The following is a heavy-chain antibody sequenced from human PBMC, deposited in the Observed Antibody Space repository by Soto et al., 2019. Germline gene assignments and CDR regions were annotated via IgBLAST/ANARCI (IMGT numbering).Heavy chain of an antibody. J-gene: IGHJ5*02. V-gene: IGHV3-23*01. CDR3: AKDSTGRDYDILTGYYNFGSPNWFDP. CDR1: GFTFSSYA. Sequence: PGGSLRLSCAASGFTFSSYAMSWVRQAPGKGLEWVSAISGSGGSTYYADSVKGRFTISRDNSKNTLYLQMNSLRAEDTAVYYCAKDSTGRDYDILTGYYNFGSPNWFDPWGQGTLVTVSS. CDR2: ISGSGGST. D-gene: IGHD3-9*01.